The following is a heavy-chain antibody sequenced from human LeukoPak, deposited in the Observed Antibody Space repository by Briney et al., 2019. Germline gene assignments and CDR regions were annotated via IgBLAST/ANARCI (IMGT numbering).Heavy chain of an antibody. D-gene: IGHD2-15*01. CDR3: AGTRRYCSGGSCYNWFDP. V-gene: IGHV4-61*02. CDR2: IYISVNT. CDR1: GDSISSDTYY. Sequence: PSETLSLTCTVSGDSISSDTYYWTWIRQPAGKGLEWIGRIYISVNTNYNPSLQSRVTISVDTSKNQFSLNLNSVTAADTAVYYCAGTRRYCSGGSCYNWFDPWGQGTLVTVSS. J-gene: IGHJ5*02.